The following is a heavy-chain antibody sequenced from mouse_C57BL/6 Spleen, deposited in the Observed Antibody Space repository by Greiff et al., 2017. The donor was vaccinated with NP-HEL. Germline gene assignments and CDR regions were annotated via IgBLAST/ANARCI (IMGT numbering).Heavy chain of an antibody. D-gene: IGHD2-4*01. CDR1: GFTFSDYY. CDR3: ARDRRLIYYDYVWYFDV. Sequence: EVQVVESEGGLVQPGSSMKLSCTASGFTFSDYYMAWVRQVPEKGLEWVANINYDGSSTYYLDSLKSRFIISRDNAKNILYLQMSSLKSEDTATYYCARDRRLIYYDYVWYFDVWGTGTTVTVSS. CDR2: INYDGSST. J-gene: IGHJ1*03. V-gene: IGHV5-16*01.